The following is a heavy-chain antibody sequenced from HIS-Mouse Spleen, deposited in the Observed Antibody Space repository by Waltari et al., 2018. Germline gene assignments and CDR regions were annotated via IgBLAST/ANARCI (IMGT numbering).Heavy chain of an antibody. CDR3: AKDRGSQFDY. D-gene: IGHD1-26*01. V-gene: IGHV3-30*18. Sequence: QVQLVESGGGVVQPVRSLRLYCAASGFTFRSYGMHWVRQAPGKGLEWVAVISYDGSNKYYADSVKGRFTISRDNSKNTLYLQMNSLRAEDTAVYYCAKDRGSQFDYWGQGTLVTVSS. CDR1: GFTFRSYG. J-gene: IGHJ4*02. CDR2: ISYDGSNK.